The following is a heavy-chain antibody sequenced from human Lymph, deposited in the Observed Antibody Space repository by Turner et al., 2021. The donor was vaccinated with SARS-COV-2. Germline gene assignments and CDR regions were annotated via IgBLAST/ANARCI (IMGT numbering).Heavy chain of an antibody. V-gene: IGHV3-66*01. CDR2: IYSGGST. D-gene: IGHD3-10*01. CDR1: GLTVSSNY. J-gene: IGHJ3*02. CDR3: ARDFREGAFDI. Sequence: EVQLVESGGGLVQPGGSLRLSCAASGLTVSSNYRSWVRQAPGKGLEWVSVIYSGGSTFYADSVKGRFTISRDNSKNTLYLQMNSLRAEDTAVYYCARDFREGAFDIWGQGTMVTISS.